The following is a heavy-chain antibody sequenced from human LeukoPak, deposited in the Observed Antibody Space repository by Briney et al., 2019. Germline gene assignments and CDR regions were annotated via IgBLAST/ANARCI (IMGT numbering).Heavy chain of an antibody. CDR1: GGSININY. V-gene: IGHV4-59*01. CDR2: IYSSGGT. Sequence: PSETLSLTCTVSGGSININYWNWIRQSPRKGLEWIGYIYSSGGTKSNPSLKGRFTISADPSRNQFSLTLSSVTAADTAVYYCARAVPVTMTDPFDRWGQGTLVTVSS. J-gene: IGHJ3*01. D-gene: IGHD2-2*01. CDR3: ARAVPVTMTDPFDR.